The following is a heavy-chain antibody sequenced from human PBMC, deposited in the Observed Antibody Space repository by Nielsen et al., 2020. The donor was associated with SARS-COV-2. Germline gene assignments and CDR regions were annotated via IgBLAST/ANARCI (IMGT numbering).Heavy chain of an antibody. J-gene: IGHJ3*02. CDR2: ISYDGSNK. CDR1: GFTFSSYA. D-gene: IGHD3-10*01. CDR3: ARDGGGSGIADPGAFDI. Sequence: GGSLRLSCAASGFTFSSYAMHWVRQAPGKGLEWVAVISYDGSNKYYADSVKGRFTISRDNSKNTLYLQMNSLRAEDTAVYYCARDGGGSGIADPGAFDIWGQGTMVTVSS. V-gene: IGHV3-30-3*01.